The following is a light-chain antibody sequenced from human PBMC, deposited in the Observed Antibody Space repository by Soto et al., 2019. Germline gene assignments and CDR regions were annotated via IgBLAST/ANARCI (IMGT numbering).Light chain of an antibody. CDR3: AARDDTLQRHV. CDR2: YNN. J-gene: IGLJ1*01. V-gene: IGLV1-44*01. Sequence: QSVLTQPPSASETPGQTVSISCSGSNSNIASNTVNWYQHLPGTAPELLIYYNNQRPSGVPDLFSGSKSGTSASLAISGLQSKDGSHYYCAARDDTLQRHVSGTGPMHTVL. CDR1: NSNIASNT.